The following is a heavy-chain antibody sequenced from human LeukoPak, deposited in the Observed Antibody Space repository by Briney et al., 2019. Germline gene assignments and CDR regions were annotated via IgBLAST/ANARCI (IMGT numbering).Heavy chain of an antibody. CDR2: IIPIFGTA. Sequence: GASVKVSCKASGGTFSSYAISWVRQAPGQGLEWIGRIIPIFGTANYAQKFQGRVTITTDESTSTAYMELSSLRSEDTAVYYCARDLYSSGWYVGDYFDYWGQGTLVTVSS. D-gene: IGHD6-19*01. V-gene: IGHV1-69*05. CDR1: GGTFSSYA. CDR3: ARDLYSSGWYVGDYFDY. J-gene: IGHJ4*02.